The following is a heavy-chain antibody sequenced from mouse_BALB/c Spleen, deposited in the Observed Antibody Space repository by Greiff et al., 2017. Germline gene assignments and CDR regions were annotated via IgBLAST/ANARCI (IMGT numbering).Heavy chain of an antibody. CDR3: ATLYYYGSSYYAMDY. CDR1: GFTFTDYY. J-gene: IGHJ4*01. Sequence: VMLVESGGGLVQPGGSLRLSCATSGFTFTDYYMSWVRQPPGKALEWLGFIRNKANGYTTEYSASVKGRFTISRDNSQSILYLQMNTLRAEDSATYYCATLYYYGSSYYAMDYWGQGTSVTVSS. CDR2: IRNKANGYTT. V-gene: IGHV7-3*02. D-gene: IGHD1-1*01.